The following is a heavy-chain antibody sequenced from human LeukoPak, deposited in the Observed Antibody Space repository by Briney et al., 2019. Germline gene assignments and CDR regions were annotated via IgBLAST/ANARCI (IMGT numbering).Heavy chain of an antibody. CDR1: GFTFSSYW. CDR3: AMNTEYCTNGVCSIDY. V-gene: IGHV3-74*01. CDR2: INSDGSST. D-gene: IGHD2-8*01. Sequence: TGGSLRLSCAASGFTFSSYWMHWVRQAPGKGLVRVSRINSDGSSTSYADSVKGRFTISRDNAKNTLYLQMNSLRAEDTAVYYCAMNTEYCTNGVCSIDYWGQGTLVTVSS. J-gene: IGHJ4*02.